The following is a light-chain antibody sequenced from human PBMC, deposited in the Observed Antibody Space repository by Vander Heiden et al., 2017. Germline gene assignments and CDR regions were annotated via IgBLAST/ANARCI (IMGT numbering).Light chain of an antibody. CDR1: QGIRSW. J-gene: IGKJ1*01. Sequence: DIQMTQFPSSVSASVGDRVTITCQASQGIRSWFAWYQQKPGKAPTLLISAAFSLHSGVPSMYISSRSGTAFTLTISSLQPEDFATYYCQQANSFPWTFGQGTKVEIK. CDR2: AAF. CDR3: QQANSFPWT. V-gene: IGKV1-12*02.